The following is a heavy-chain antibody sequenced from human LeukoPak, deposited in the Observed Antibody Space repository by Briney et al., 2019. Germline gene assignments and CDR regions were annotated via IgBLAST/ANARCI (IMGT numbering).Heavy chain of an antibody. CDR3: ARSIPYGTTWYGRSDY. CDR2: IKPDGTTK. CDR1: GFPFSSYS. V-gene: IGHV3-7*03. Sequence: GSLRPSCAASGFPFSSYSMTWVRQAPGKGLEWVANIKPDGTTKFYVDSVKGRFTISRDNALNSLYLQMNSLRAEDTAIYYCARSIPYGTTWYGRSDYWGRGTLVTVSS. D-gene: IGHD6-13*01. J-gene: IGHJ4*02.